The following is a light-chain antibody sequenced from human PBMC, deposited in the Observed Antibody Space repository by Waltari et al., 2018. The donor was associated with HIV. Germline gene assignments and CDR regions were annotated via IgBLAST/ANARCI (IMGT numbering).Light chain of an antibody. CDR2: EVD. J-gene: IGLJ2*01. V-gene: IGLV2-14*01. CDR1: ASDFGLYHF. CDR3: ASYTADDTVL. Sequence: SDLTQPASVSGFLGQSITISCTGGASDFGLYHFISWYQQPPGKVPKLLLYEVDTRASGIPGRFSGSKSGNTASLTITGLQIEDEGLYYCASYTADDTVLFGGGTTVTVL.